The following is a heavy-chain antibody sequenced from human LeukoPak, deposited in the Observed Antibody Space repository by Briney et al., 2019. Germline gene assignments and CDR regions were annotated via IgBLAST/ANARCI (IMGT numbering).Heavy chain of an antibody. CDR3: ARSYYYDSSGYYVY. D-gene: IGHD3-22*01. V-gene: IGHV3-53*01. J-gene: IGHJ4*02. CDR2: IYSGGST. Sequence: GGSLRLSCAASGFTVSSKYMSWGRQAPGKGLEWVSVIYSGGSTYYADSGKGRFTISRDNSKHTRYLQMNSLRAEDTAVYYCARSYYYDSSGYYVYWGQGTLVTASS. CDR1: GFTVSSKY.